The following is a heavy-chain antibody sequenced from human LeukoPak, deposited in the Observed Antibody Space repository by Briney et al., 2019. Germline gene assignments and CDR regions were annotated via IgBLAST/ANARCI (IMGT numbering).Heavy chain of an antibody. V-gene: IGHV4-39*07. D-gene: IGHD3-22*01. J-gene: IGHJ4*02. CDR1: GVSINSRSYS. CDR3: ARVRYSDSSVLTRKRSYYFDY. CDR2: INYRGNT. Sequence: SETLSLTCSVSGVSINSRSYSWTWIRQPPGKDLEWIGSINYRGNTYSNPSLKSRVSMSVDTSTNQFSLKLSSVTAADTAVYYCARVRYSDSSVLTRKRSYYFDYWGQGTLVTVSS.